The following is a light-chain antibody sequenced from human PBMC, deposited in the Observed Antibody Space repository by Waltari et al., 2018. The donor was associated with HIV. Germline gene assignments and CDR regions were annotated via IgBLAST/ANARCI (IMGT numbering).Light chain of an antibody. CDR3: CSYAGSSTYV. Sequence: QSALTQPASVSGSPGQSITISCTGTSSDVGGYNYVSWYQQHPGKAPKLIIYDVSKRPSGFSNRFSGAKSGNTASLTISGLQAEDEADYYCCSYAGSSTYVFGTGTKVTVL. J-gene: IGLJ1*01. V-gene: IGLV2-23*02. CDR2: DVS. CDR1: SSDVGGYNY.